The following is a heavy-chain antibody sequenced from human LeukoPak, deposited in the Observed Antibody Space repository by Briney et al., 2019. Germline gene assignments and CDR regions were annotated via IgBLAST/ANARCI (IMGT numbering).Heavy chain of an antibody. CDR2: IIPIFGTA. D-gene: IGHD5-18*01. V-gene: IGHV1-69*13. CDR3: ARDPRGRGYSYGPFDY. Sequence: SVKLSCKASGGTFSSYAISWVRQAPGQGLEWMGGIIPIFGTANYAQKFQGRVTITADESTSTAYMELSSLRSEDTAVYYCARDPRGRGYSYGPFDYWGQGTLVTVSS. J-gene: IGHJ4*02. CDR1: GGTFSSYA.